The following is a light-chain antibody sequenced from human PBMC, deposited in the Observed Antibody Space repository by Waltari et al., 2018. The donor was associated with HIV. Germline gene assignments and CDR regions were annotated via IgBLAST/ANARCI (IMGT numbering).Light chain of an antibody. CDR3: SSYTSSSTHVV. J-gene: IGLJ2*01. CDR1: SSDVGGYNY. Sequence: QSALTQPASVSGSPGQSITISCTGTSSDVGGYNYVSWYQQHPGKAPKRMSYDVSNRPSGVSNRFPGSKSGNTASLTISGLQAEDEAEYYCSSYTSSSTHVVFGGGTKLTVL. V-gene: IGLV2-14*03. CDR2: DVS.